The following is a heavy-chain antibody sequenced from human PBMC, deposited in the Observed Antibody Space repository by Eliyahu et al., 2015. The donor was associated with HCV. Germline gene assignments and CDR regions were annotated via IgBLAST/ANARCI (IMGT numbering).Heavy chain of an antibody. CDR2: ISGSGDTT. CDR3: AKADYGAYAVDY. J-gene: IGHJ4*02. CDR1: GFTFSSYT. Sequence: EVQLLESGGGLGQPGGSLXLSCAASGFTFSSYTMNWVRQGPGQGLEWVSAISGSGDTTNYADSVKGRFTISRDNSKNTLYLQMNSLRAEDTAIYYCAKADYGAYAVDYWGQGTLVTVSS. D-gene: IGHD4-17*01. V-gene: IGHV3-23*01.